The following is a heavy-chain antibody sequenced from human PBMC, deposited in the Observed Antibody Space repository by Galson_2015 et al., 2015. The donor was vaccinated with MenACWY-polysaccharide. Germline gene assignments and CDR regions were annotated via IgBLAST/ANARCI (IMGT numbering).Heavy chain of an antibody. V-gene: IGHV3-30*18. Sequence: SLRLSCAVSGITFSNYGMHWVRQAPGKGLEWVASLTHDGGNKYYADSVKGRFTISRDNSKSTLFLQMNSLGAEDTAVYYCVKGMYSSSSAFDYWGQGTLVTVSS. CDR1: GITFSNYG. D-gene: IGHD6-6*01. J-gene: IGHJ4*02. CDR3: VKGMYSSSSAFDY. CDR2: LTHDGGNK.